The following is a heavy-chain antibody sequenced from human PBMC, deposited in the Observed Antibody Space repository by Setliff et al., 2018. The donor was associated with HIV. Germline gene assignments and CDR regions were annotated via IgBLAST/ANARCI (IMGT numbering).Heavy chain of an antibody. D-gene: IGHD3-16*02. V-gene: IGHV4-39*02. Sequence: LSLTCTVSGGSISSSSYYWGWIRQPPGKGLEWIGNVYYSGSTNYNPSLKSRVIISLDTSKNHLSLKLRSVTAADTAVYYCARESLNLGGLSSNPDASDIWGQGTMVTVSS. J-gene: IGHJ3*02. CDR2: VYYSGST. CDR1: GGSISSSSYY. CDR3: ARESLNLGGLSSNPDASDI.